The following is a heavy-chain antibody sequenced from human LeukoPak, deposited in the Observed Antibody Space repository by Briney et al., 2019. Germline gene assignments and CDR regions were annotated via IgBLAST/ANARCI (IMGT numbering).Heavy chain of an antibody. J-gene: IGHJ5*02. Sequence: LSCAASGFTFSNAWMSWVRQAPGKGVEWVGRIKSKTDGCTRDYAAPVKGRFTISRDDSKNTLYLQMNSLKTEDTAVYYCTTGILTAWGQGTLVTVSS. V-gene: IGHV3-15*01. CDR1: GFTFSNAW. D-gene: IGHD2-21*01. CDR2: IKSKTDGCTR. CDR3: TTGILTA.